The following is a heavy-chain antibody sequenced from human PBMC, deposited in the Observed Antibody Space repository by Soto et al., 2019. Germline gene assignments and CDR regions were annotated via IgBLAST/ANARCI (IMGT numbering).Heavy chain of an antibody. D-gene: IGHD4-17*01. CDR1: GGSISSYY. CDR2: IYYSGST. CDR3: ARTTVTTQYFQH. Sequence: SETLSLTCTVSGGSISSYYWSWIRQPPGKGLEWIGYIYYSGSTNYNPSLKSRVTISVDTSKNQFSLKLSSVTAADTAVYYCARTTVTTQYFQHWGQGTLVTVSS. J-gene: IGHJ1*01. V-gene: IGHV4-59*01.